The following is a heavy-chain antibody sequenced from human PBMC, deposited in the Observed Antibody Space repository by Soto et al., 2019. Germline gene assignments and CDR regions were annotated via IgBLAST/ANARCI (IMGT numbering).Heavy chain of an antibody. CDR1: AGSISRYY. CDR2: NYYRGST. CDR3: ARWLQSFDY. Sequence: SETLSLTCTVSAGSISRYYWSWIRQPPGMGLEWLGDNYYRGSTNFNPSLTSRVDISVDTSKNQFSRKLSSVTAADTAVYYCARWLQSFDYWGQGTLVTVSS. D-gene: IGHD5-12*01. V-gene: IGHV4-59*01. J-gene: IGHJ4*02.